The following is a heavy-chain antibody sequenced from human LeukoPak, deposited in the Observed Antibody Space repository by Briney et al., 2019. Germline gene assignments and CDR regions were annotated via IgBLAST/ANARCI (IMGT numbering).Heavy chain of an antibody. Sequence: GASVKVSCKVSGYTLTELSMHWVRQAPGKGLDWMGGFDPEDGETIYAQKFQGRVTMTEDTSTDTAYMELSSLRSEDTAVYYCATDVVVVPAAIRRYYGMDVWGQGTTVTVSS. CDR1: GYTLTELS. CDR2: FDPEDGET. D-gene: IGHD2-2*02. V-gene: IGHV1-24*01. CDR3: ATDVVVVPAAIRRYYGMDV. J-gene: IGHJ6*02.